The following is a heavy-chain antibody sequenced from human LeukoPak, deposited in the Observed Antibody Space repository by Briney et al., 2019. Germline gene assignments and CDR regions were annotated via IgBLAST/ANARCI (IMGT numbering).Heavy chain of an antibody. CDR2: IYYSGST. CDR3: ARRLGGSYDYYFDY. J-gene: IGHJ4*02. D-gene: IGHD1-26*01. Sequence: SETLSLTCAVYGGSFSGYYWNWIRQPPGKGLEWIGTIYYSGSTYYNQSLKSRVTISVDTSKNQFSLKLSSVTAADTAVYYCARRLGGSYDYYFDYWGQGTLVTVSS. CDR1: GGSFSGYY. V-gene: IGHV4-34*01.